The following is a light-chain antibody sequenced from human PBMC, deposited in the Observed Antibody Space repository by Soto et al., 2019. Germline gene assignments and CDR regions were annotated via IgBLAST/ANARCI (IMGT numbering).Light chain of an antibody. J-gene: IGKJ1*01. Sequence: EIALTQSPGTLSLSPGDRATLSCRASQSVTNNYLAWYQQKPGQAPRLLIYGASSRATGIPDWFSGSGSGTDFTLTISRLEPEDFVVYFCQQYSKTWTFGQGTKVEIK. CDR1: QSVTNNY. CDR3: QQYSKTWT. V-gene: IGKV3-20*01. CDR2: GAS.